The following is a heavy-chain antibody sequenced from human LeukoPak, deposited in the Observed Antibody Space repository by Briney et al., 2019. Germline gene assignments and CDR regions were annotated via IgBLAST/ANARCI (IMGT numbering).Heavy chain of an antibody. Sequence: TPGGSLRLSCVASGFSFTSAWMVWVRQAPGKGLEWVGRIKDRIDGATTDLAAPVKGRFTISRDDSRSTVYLQMYSLKTEDTAIYYRTTDFSHFDLSSGYYSYWGLGSLVSVSS. CDR2: IKDRIDGATT. J-gene: IGHJ4*02. CDR3: TTDFSHFDLSSGYYSY. V-gene: IGHV3-15*01. D-gene: IGHD3-3*01. CDR1: GFSFTSAW.